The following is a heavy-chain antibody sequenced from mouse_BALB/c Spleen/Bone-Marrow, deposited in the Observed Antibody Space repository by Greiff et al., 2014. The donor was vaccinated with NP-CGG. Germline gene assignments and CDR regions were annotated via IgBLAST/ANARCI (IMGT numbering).Heavy chain of an antibody. Sequence: VKLVESGAELVKPGASVKLSCRVSGYTFTNYFVYWVKQRPGQDLEWIGEINPSNDTPNFNEKFKSKATLTVDKSSSTAYMQLSSLTSEDSAVYYCTRSGYYGYGWYFDVWGAGTTVTVSS. CDR2: INPSNDTP. D-gene: IGHD1-2*01. CDR3: TRSGYYGYGWYFDV. CDR1: GYTFTNYF. J-gene: IGHJ1*01. V-gene: IGHV1S81*02.